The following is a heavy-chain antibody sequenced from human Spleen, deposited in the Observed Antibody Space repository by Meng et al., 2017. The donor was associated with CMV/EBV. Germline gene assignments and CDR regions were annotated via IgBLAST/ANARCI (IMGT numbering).Heavy chain of an antibody. CDR2: MCYSGSP. Sequence: SETLSLTCTVSGGSISSYYWSWIQQTPGKKLEWIGYMCYSGSPNYNPSLKSRVTISVDTSKNQFSLRLSSVTAADTAVYYCARGRRDDFWSGYYWYYFDHWGQGTLVTVSS. CDR3: ARGRRDDFWSGYYWYYFDH. D-gene: IGHD3-3*01. J-gene: IGHJ4*02. V-gene: IGHV4-59*01. CDR1: GGSISSYY.